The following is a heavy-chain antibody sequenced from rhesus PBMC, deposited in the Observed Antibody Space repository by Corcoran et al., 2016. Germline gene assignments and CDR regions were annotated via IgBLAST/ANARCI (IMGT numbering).Heavy chain of an antibody. D-gene: IGHD3-3*01. J-gene: IGHJ4*01. V-gene: IGHV3S16*01. CDR2: FCSASIYI. CDR1: GFTFSSYG. Sequence: EVQLVESGGGLVEHGGSLRRSCAAAGFTFSSYGRSGGGKGPELLSSFCSASIYIYYVDSVNGPFTISRDNAKNSLSLQMNSLRAEDTAVYFCTRWTRRNYFDYWGQGVLVTVSS. CDR3: TRWTRRNYFDY.